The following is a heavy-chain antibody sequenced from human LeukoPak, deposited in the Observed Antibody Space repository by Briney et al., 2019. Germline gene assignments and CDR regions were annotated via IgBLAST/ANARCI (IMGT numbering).Heavy chain of an antibody. D-gene: IGHD6-19*01. CDR2: ISTDGSRI. V-gene: IGHV3-64*02. Sequence: GGSLRLSCAASGFTFRDYAMYWVRQAPGKGLEYVSVISTDGSRIYYADSVKGRFTISRDNSKNTLYLQMGSLRAEDMAVYYCTGGVAISTSGWYDTFDYWGQGALVTVSS. CDR1: GFTFRDYA. J-gene: IGHJ4*02. CDR3: TGGVAISTSGWYDTFDY.